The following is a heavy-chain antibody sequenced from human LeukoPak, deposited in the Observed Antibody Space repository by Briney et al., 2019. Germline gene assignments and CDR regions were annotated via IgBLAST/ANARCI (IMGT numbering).Heavy chain of an antibody. J-gene: IGHJ5*02. V-gene: IGHV3-23*01. CDR3: AKDPAGTNWFDP. CDR1: GFAFSSYA. CDR2: ISGSGGST. Sequence: GGSLRLSCAASGFAFSSYAMSWVRQAPGKGLEWVSAISGSGGSTYYADSVKGRFTISRDNSKNTLYLQMNSLRAEDTAVYYCAKDPAGTNWFDPWGQGTLVTVSS.